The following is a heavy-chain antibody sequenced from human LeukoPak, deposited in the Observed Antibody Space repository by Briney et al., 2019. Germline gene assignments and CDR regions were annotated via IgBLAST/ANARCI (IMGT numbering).Heavy chain of an antibody. D-gene: IGHD3-10*01. V-gene: IGHV1-8*01. Sequence: ASVKVSCKASGYTFTSYDINWVRQATGQGLEWMGWMNPTSGNTGYAQKFQGRVTMTRNTSISTAYMELSSLRSEDTAVYYCARDGSGSGSYLSWFDPWGQGTLVTVSS. J-gene: IGHJ5*02. CDR2: MNPTSGNT. CDR1: GYTFTSYD. CDR3: ARDGSGSGSYLSWFDP.